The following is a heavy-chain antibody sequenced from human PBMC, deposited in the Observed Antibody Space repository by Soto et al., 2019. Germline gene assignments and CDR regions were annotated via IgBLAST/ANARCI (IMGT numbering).Heavy chain of an antibody. J-gene: IGHJ4*02. CDR1: GGSISSGDYY. CDR3: ARVEGFGATTIDY. V-gene: IGHV4-30-4*01. Sequence: QEQLQESGPGLVKPSQTLSLTCTVSGGSISSGDYYWSWIRQPPGKGLEWIGYIYYSGSTHYNPSLKSRVTISVDTSKNQFSLKLSSVTAADTAVYYCARVEGFGATTIDYWGQGTLVTVSS. CDR2: IYYSGST. D-gene: IGHD3-10*01.